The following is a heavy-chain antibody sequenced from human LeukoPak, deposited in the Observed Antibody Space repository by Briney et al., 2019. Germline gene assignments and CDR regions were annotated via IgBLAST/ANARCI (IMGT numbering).Heavy chain of an antibody. J-gene: IGHJ4*02. CDR1: GFTFRTYA. V-gene: IGHV3-23*01. CDR2: TGSNGVT. CDR3: GIRDTSDYYVF. Sequence: GGSVRLSCIGSGFTFRTYAFSWVRQAPGKGLEWVSATGSNGVTYYADSVKGRFTISRDNSKSALYLQMNGLRADDTAVYYCGIRDTSDYYVFWGQGTLVTVSS. D-gene: IGHD3-22*01.